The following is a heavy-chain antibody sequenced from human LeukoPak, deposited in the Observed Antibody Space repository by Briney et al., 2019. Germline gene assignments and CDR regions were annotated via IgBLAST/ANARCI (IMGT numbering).Heavy chain of an antibody. V-gene: IGHV3-23*01. CDR3: AKPEYYDFWSGYSARFDY. Sequence: GGSLRLSCAASGFTFSSYAMSWVRQAPGKGLEWVSAISGSGGSTYYADSVKGRFTISRDNSKNTLYLQMNSLRAEDTAVYYCAKPEYYDFWSGYSARFDYWGQGTLVTVSS. CDR1: GFTFSSYA. CDR2: ISGSGGST. D-gene: IGHD3-3*01. J-gene: IGHJ4*02.